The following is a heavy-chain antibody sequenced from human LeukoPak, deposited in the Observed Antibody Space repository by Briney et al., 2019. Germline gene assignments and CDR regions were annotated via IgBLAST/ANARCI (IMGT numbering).Heavy chain of an antibody. Sequence: SETLSLTCTVSGGSISSSSYYWSWIRQPAGKGLEWIGRIYTSGSTNYNPSLKSRVTISVDTSKNQFSLKLSSVTAADTAVYYCASQPLITGTFRYYYYYMDVWGKGTTVTVSS. J-gene: IGHJ6*03. CDR1: GGSISSSSYY. CDR3: ASQPLITGTFRYYYYYMDV. CDR2: IYTSGST. V-gene: IGHV4-61*02. D-gene: IGHD1-7*01.